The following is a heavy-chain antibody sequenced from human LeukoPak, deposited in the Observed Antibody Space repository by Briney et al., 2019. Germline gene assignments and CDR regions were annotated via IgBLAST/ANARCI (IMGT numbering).Heavy chain of an antibody. D-gene: IGHD1-7*01. J-gene: IGHJ4*02. CDR1: GFTFSSYA. Sequence: PGGSLRLSCAASGFTFSSYAMSWVRQAPGKGLEWIGEINHSGSINYNPSLKSRVTVSVDSSRNQFSLILGSVTAADTAVYYCAFTTGNYYLDYWGQGTRVTVSS. V-gene: IGHV4-34*08. CDR3: AFTTGNYYLDY. CDR2: INHSGSI.